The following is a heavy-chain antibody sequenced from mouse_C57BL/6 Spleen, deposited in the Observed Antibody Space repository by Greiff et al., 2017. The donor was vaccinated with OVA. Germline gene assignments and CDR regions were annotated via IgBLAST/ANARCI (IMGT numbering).Heavy chain of an antibody. CDR2: ISYDGSN. CDR3: ARDDYDDLFAY. CDR1: GYSITSGYY. D-gene: IGHD2-4*01. J-gene: IGHJ3*01. V-gene: IGHV3-6*01. Sequence: DVQLQESGPGLVKPSQSLSLTCSVTGYSITSGYYWNWIRQFPGNKLEWMGYISYDGSNNYNPSLKNRISITRDTSKNQFFLKLNSVTTEDTATYYCARDDYDDLFAYWGQGTLVTVSA.